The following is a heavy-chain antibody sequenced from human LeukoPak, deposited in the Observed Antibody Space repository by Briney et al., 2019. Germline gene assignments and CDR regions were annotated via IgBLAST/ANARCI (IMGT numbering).Heavy chain of an antibody. CDR2: INHSGST. CDR1: GGSFSGYY. J-gene: IGHJ4*02. Sequence: PSETLSLTCAVNGGSFSGYYWSWIRQPPGKGLDWIGEINHSGSTNYNPSLKSRVTISVDTSKNQFSLKLSSVTAADTAVYYCARGGRLTGTTGLLDYWGQGTLVTVSS. V-gene: IGHV4-34*01. D-gene: IGHD1-7*01. CDR3: ARGGRLTGTTGLLDY.